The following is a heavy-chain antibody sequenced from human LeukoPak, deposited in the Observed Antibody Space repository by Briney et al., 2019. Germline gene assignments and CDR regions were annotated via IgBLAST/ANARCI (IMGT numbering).Heavy chain of an antibody. CDR1: GYSFTTYW. CDR2: IDPTDSYS. D-gene: IGHD3-10*01. V-gene: IGHV5-10-1*01. CDR3: ARHQGGITMVRGVDDY. Sequence: PGESLKISCKGSGYSFTTYWISWVSQMPGKGLEWMGRIDPTDSYSNYSPSFQGHVTISADKSISTAYLQWSSLKASDTAIYYCARHQGGITMVRGVDDYWGQGTLVTVSS. J-gene: IGHJ4*02.